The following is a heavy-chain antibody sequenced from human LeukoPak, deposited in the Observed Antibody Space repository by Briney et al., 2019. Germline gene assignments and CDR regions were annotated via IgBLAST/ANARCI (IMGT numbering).Heavy chain of an antibody. D-gene: IGHD6-13*01. V-gene: IGHV3-30*03. CDR2: ISYDGSNK. CDR3: YLRGSSSQGVFDY. J-gene: IGHJ4*02. CDR1: GFTFSSYG. Sequence: PGGSLRLSCAASGFTFSSYGMHWVRQAPGKGLEWVAVISYDGSNKYYADSVKGRFTIPRDNSKNTLYLQMNSLRAEDTAVYYCYLRGSSSQGVFDYWGQGTLVTVSS.